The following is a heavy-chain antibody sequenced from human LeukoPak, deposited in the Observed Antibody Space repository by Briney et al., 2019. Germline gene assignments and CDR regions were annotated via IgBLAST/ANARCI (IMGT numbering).Heavy chain of an antibody. V-gene: IGHV4-39*01. CDR2: IYYSGST. J-gene: IGHJ4*02. CDR3: ARSYDSSGRDY. Sequence: SETLSLTCTVSGGSISSSSYYWGWVRQPPGKGLEWIGNIYYSGSTYYNPSLKSRVTISVDTSKNQFSLTLSSVTAADTAVYYCARSYDSSGRDYWGQGTLVTVSS. D-gene: IGHD3-22*01. CDR1: GGSISSSSYY.